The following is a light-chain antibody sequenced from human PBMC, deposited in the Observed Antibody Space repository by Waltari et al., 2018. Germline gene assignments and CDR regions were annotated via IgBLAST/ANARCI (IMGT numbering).Light chain of an antibody. V-gene: IGLV1-47*01. J-gene: IGLJ1*01. Sequence: QSVLTQPPSASGTPGQRVTISCSGSSSNIGDHYVSWYQHSLGAAPTLLIYRHDQRPSGVPDRFSGSKSGTSASLAISGLRSEDEAAYYCAAWDDSLTAYVFGSGTKVTVL. CDR3: AAWDDSLTAYV. CDR1: SSNIGDHY. CDR2: RHD.